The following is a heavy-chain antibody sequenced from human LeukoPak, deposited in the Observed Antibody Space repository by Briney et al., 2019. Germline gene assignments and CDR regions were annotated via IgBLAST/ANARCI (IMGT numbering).Heavy chain of an antibody. V-gene: IGHV3-49*04. CDR1: GFTFGDYA. CDR3: TRGGVIVGATRRAFDY. J-gene: IGHJ4*02. CDR2: IRSKAYGGTT. D-gene: IGHD1-26*01. Sequence: GGSLRLSCTASGFTFGDYAMSWVRQAPGKGLEWVGFIRSKAYGGTTEYAASVKGRFTISRGDSKSIAYLQMNSLKTEDTAVYYCTRGGVIVGATRRAFDYWGQGTLVTVSS.